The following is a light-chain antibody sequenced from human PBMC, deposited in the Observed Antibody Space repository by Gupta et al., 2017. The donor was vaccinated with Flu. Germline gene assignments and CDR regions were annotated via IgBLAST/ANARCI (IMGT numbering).Light chain of an antibody. V-gene: IGKV1-12*01. CDR3: LQAYSFPIT. CDR1: QGIRTW. CDR2: GAS. Sequence: DIQMTQSPSSVSASVGDRVTITCRASQGIRTWLAWYQQKPGKAPKLLMYGASSLQSGVPSRFSGSGSGTDFTLTINSLQPEDFATYYCLQAYSFPITFGQGTRLEIK. J-gene: IGKJ5*01.